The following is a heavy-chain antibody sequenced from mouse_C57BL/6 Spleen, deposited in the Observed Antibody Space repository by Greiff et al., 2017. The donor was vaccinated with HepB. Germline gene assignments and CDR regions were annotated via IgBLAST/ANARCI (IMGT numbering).Heavy chain of an antibody. V-gene: IGHV14-2*01. Sequence: VQLKESGAELVKPGASVKLSCTASGFNIKDYYMHWVKQRTEQGLEWIGRIDPEDGETKYAPKFQGKATITADTSSNTAYLQLSSLTSEDTAVYYWASKDHDGYYPLFDYWGQGTTLTVSS. J-gene: IGHJ2*01. CDR1: GFNIKDYY. D-gene: IGHD2-3*01. CDR2: IDPEDGET. CDR3: ASKDHDGYYPLFDY.